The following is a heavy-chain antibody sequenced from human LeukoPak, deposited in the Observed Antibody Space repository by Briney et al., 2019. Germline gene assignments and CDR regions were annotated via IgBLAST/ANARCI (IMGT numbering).Heavy chain of an antibody. D-gene: IGHD3-3*01. Sequence: ASVKVSCKASGYTFTGYYMHWVRQAPGQGLEWMGWINPNSGGTNYAQKFQGRVTMTRDTPISTAYMELSRLRSDDTAVYYCARDRSDFWSGYYYRLDYWGQGTLVTVSS. CDR3: ARDRSDFWSGYYYRLDY. J-gene: IGHJ4*02. CDR1: GYTFTGYY. V-gene: IGHV1-2*02. CDR2: INPNSGGT.